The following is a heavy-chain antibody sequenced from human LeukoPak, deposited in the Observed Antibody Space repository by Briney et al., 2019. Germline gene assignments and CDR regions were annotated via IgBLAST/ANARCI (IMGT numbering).Heavy chain of an antibody. J-gene: IGHJ6*02. CDR2: IKQDGSEK. D-gene: IGHD2-8*01. CDR3: VSWGCTNGVCRPSYYYYYGMDV. V-gene: IGHV3-7*01. Sequence: GESLRLSCAASGFTFSSYWMSWVRQAPGKGLEWVANIKQDGSEKDYVDSVKGRFTISRDNAKNSLYLQMNSLRSEDTAVYYCVSWGCTNGVCRPSYYYYYGMDVWGQGTTVTVSS. CDR1: GFTFSSYW.